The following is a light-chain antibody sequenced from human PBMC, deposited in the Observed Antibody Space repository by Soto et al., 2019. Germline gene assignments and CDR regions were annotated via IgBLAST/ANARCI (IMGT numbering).Light chain of an antibody. CDR3: QSYDSILTGSV. CDR2: SNT. V-gene: IGLV1-40*01. J-gene: IGLJ1*01. CDR1: SSNIGAGYD. Sequence: QSVLAQPPSVSRAPGHTVAIACTGGSSNIGAGYDVHWYQQFPGTAPKLILYSNTARPSGVPDRFSGSRSGSSASLAITGLQAEDEPDYYCQSYDSILTGSVFGTGTKVTVL.